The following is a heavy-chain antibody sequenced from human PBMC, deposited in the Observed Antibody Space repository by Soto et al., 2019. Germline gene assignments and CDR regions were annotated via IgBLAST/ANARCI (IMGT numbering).Heavy chain of an antibody. Sequence: GGSLRLSCAASGFTFSSSSMNWVRQAPGKGLEWVSYISSGSSTRYYADSVKGRFTISRDNAKNSLYLQMNSLRDEDTAVYYCAGDLRNYGSVSSGWRQGTLVTVPS. CDR3: AGDLRNYGSVSSG. V-gene: IGHV3-48*02. D-gene: IGHD3-10*01. CDR1: GFTFSSSS. J-gene: IGHJ4*02. CDR2: ISSGSSTR.